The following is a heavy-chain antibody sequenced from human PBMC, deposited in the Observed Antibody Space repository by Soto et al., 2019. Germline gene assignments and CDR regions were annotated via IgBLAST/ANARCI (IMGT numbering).Heavy chain of an antibody. CDR2: ITDNGGST. J-gene: IGHJ4*02. CDR1: GFTFSRDG. CDR3: AKERATTTAFDY. Sequence: GVLRLSCAASGFTFSRDGMSWVRQAPGKGLEWVSLITDNGGSTYYADSVKGRFTISRDNTKNTLFLQMNSLRAEDTAVYYCAKERATTTAFDYWGQGALVTVSS. V-gene: IGHV3-23*01. D-gene: IGHD4-17*01.